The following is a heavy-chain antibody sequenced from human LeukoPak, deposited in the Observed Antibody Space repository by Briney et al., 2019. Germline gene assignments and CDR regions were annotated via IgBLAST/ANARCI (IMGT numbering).Heavy chain of an antibody. CDR1: GGSISSYY. V-gene: IGHV4-59*01. CDR2: IYYSGST. J-gene: IGHJ6*03. Sequence: SETLSLTCTVSGGSISSYYWSWIRQPPGKGLEWIGNIYYSGSTNYNPSLKSRVTISVGTSKNQFSLKLSSVTAADTAVYYCARAQYYYYYYMDAWGKGTTVTVSS. CDR3: ARAQYYYYYYMDA.